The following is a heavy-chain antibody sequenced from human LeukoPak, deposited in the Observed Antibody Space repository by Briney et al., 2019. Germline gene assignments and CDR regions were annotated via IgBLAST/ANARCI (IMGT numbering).Heavy chain of an antibody. D-gene: IGHD3-9*01. Sequence: GASVKVSCKASGYTFTGYYMHWVRQAPGQGLEWMGWINPNSGGTNYAQKFQGRVTMTRDTSISTAYMELSRLRSDDTAVYYCARDLDDILTGYSSINWFDPWGQGTLVTVSS. CDR2: INPNSGGT. V-gene: IGHV1-2*02. J-gene: IGHJ5*02. CDR3: ARDLDDILTGYSSINWFDP. CDR1: GYTFTGYY.